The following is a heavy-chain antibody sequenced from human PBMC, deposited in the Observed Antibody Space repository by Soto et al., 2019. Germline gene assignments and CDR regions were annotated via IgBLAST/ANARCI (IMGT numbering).Heavy chain of an antibody. CDR3: ARGVAPYYFDY. V-gene: IGHV1-8*01. CDR2: INPNNGNT. J-gene: IGHJ4*02. D-gene: IGHD2-15*01. CDR1: GYTFTSYD. Sequence: ASVKVSCKASGYTFTSYDINWVRQATGQRLEWMGWINPNNGNTDYSQKFQGRVTITRDTSTSTAYMELSSLRSEDTAVYYCARGVAPYYFDYWGQGTLVTVSS.